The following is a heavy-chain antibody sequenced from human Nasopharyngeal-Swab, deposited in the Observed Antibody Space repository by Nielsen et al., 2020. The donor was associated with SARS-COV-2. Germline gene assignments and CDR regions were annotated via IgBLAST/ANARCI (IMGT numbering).Heavy chain of an antibody. CDR1: GGSISSYY. V-gene: IGHV4-59*12. CDR2: IYYSGST. J-gene: IGHJ4*02. D-gene: IGHD3-10*01. Sequence: SETLSLTCTVSGGSISSYYWSWIRQPPGKGLEWIGYIYYSGSTNYNPSLKSRVTISVDTSKNQFSLKLSSVTAADTAVYYCARAVTMVRGVIDGFDYWGQGTLVTVSS. CDR3: ARAVTMVRGVIDGFDY.